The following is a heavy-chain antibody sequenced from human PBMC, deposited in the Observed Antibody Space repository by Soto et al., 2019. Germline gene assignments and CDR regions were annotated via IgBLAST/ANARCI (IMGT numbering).Heavy chain of an antibody. CDR1: GFTFSNYG. CDR2: ILNDGSNR. J-gene: IGHJ6*02. D-gene: IGHD3-10*01. CDR3: ARDDEYSGNGMDV. Sequence: QVQLVESGGGVVQPGRSLRLSCAASGFTFSNYGMHGVRQAPGKGLEWVAVILNDGSNRYHADSVKDRFTISRDNSKNTLYLQMNSLRAEDTALYYCARDDEYSGNGMDVWGQGTTVTVS. V-gene: IGHV3-33*01.